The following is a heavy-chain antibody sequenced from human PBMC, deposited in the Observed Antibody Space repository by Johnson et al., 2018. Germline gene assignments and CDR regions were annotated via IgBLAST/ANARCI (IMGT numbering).Heavy chain of an antibody. V-gene: IGHV1-69*12. D-gene: IGHD3-22*01. CDR1: GGTFSSYA. J-gene: IGHJ3*02. CDR3: AAGQGAYDSLKQNALDI. CDR2: IIPLFGTA. Sequence: QVQLVQSGAEVKKPGSSVKVSCKASGGTFSSYAISWVRQAPGQGLEWMGGIIPLFGTAHYAQKFQGRVTITADDSTSKADMELSSRRSEDTAVYYGAAGQGAYDSLKQNALDIWGQGTMGTVSS.